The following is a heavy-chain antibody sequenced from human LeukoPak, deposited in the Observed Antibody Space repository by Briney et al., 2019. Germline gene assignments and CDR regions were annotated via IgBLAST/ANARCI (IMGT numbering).Heavy chain of an antibody. CDR1: GFTFDDYA. CDR2: INWNSGAI. CDR3: AKDLGDYVWGSTDI. J-gene: IGHJ3*02. V-gene: IGHV3-9*01. D-gene: IGHD3-16*01. Sequence: GGSLRLSCAASGFTFDDYAMHWVRQAPGKGLEWVAGINWNSGAIGYADSVKGRFTISRDNAKNSLYLQMNSLRVEDTALYYCAKDLGDYVWGSTDIWGQGTMVTVSS.